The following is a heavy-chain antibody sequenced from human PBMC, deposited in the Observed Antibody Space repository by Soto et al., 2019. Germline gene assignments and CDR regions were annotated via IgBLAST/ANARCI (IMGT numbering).Heavy chain of an antibody. D-gene: IGHD2-2*01. Sequence: GASVKVSCKASGYTFTSYYMHWVRQAPGQGLEWMGIINPSGGSTSYAQKFQGRVTMTRDTSTSTVYMELSSLRSEDTAVYYCARVNLVVVPYYGMDVWGQGTTVTVSS. CDR3: ARVNLVVVPYYGMDV. V-gene: IGHV1-46*01. CDR2: INPSGGST. J-gene: IGHJ6*02. CDR1: GYTFTSYY.